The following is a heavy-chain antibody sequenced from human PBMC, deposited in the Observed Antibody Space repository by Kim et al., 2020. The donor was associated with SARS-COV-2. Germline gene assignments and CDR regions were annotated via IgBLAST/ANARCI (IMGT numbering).Heavy chain of an antibody. D-gene: IGHD3-10*01. Sequence: GGSLRLSCAASGFTFSSYAMSWVRQAPGKGLEWVSAISGSGGSTYYADSVKGRFTISRDNSKNTLYLQMNSLRAEDTAVYYCAKDLLLWFGELLEGYYYYGMDVWGQGTTVTVSS. CDR2: ISGSGGST. V-gene: IGHV3-23*01. CDR3: AKDLLLWFGELLEGYYYYGMDV. J-gene: IGHJ6*02. CDR1: GFTFSSYA.